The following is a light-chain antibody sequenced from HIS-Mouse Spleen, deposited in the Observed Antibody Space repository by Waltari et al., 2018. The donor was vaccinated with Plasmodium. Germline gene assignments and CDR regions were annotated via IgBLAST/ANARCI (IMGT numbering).Light chain of an antibody. CDR2: DVS. V-gene: IGLV2-14*03. Sequence: QSALTQPASVSGSPGQSITISCTGTSSDVGGYNVSWYQQHPGKAPKLMIYDVSNRPSGVSNRVSGSKSGNTASLTISGLQAEDEADYYCSSYTSSSTWVFGGGTKLTVL. CDR3: SSYTSSSTWV. J-gene: IGLJ3*02. CDR1: SSDVGGYN.